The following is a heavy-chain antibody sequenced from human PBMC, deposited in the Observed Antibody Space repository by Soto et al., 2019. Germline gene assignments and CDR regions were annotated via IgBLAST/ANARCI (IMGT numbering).Heavy chain of an antibody. D-gene: IGHD2-2*01. CDR3: ARVKTICSSTSCYESGWFDP. Sequence: QVQLQESGPGLVKPSQTLSLTCTVSGGSISSGGYYWSWIRQHPGKGLEWIGYIYYSGSTYYNPSLKSRVTISVDTSKNQFSLKLSSVTAADTAVYYCARVKTICSSTSCYESGWFDPWGQGTLVTVSS. CDR1: GGSISSGGYY. CDR2: IYYSGST. V-gene: IGHV4-31*03. J-gene: IGHJ5*02.